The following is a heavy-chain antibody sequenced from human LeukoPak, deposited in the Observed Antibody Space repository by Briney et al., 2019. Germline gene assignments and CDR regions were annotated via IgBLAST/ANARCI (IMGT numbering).Heavy chain of an antibody. CDR3: ARHPWDSSGYYYFDY. Sequence: GESLQISCQGSGYSFTNYWIGWVRQLPGKGLEWMGIIYPGDSDTRYSPSFQGQVIISADKSISTAYLQWSSLKASDTAMYYCARHPWDSSGYYYFDYWGQGTLVTVSS. CDR1: GYSFTNYW. V-gene: IGHV5-51*01. CDR2: IYPGDSDT. D-gene: IGHD3-22*01. J-gene: IGHJ4*02.